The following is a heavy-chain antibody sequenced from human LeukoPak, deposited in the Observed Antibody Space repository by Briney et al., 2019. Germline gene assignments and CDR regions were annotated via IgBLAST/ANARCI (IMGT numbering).Heavy chain of an antibody. Sequence: PSETLSLTHAVYGRPFSGYYRRWIRQPPAKGREWIEEITHSGSTNYHPSLQSRVTISVDTSKNQCSLKLSSVTAAGAAVYYCARGESERLGLLWGQGTLVTVAS. CDR1: GRPFSGYY. CDR2: ITHSGST. CDR3: ARGESERLGLL. V-gene: IGHV4-34*01. J-gene: IGHJ4*02. D-gene: IGHD5/OR15-5a*01.